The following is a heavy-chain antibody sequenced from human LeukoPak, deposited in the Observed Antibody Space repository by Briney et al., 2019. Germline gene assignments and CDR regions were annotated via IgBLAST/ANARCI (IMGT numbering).Heavy chain of an antibody. CDR3: ARVPPIYGDYYYYGMDV. CDR1: GGTFSSYA. J-gene: IGHJ6*04. D-gene: IGHD4-17*01. Sequence: ASVKVSCKASGGTFSSYAISWVRQAPGQGLEWMGGIIPIFGTANYAQKFQGRVTITADKSTSTAYMELSGLRSEDTAVYYCARVPPIYGDYYYYGMDVWGKGTTVTVSS. CDR2: IIPIFGTA. V-gene: IGHV1-69*06.